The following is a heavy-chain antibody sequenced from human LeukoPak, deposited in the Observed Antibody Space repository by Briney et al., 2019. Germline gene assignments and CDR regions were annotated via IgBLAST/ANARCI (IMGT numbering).Heavy chain of an antibody. CDR2: INPNSGGA. V-gene: IGHV1-2*02. CDR3: ARGGDTGLYCDY. CDR1: GYTFTAYY. J-gene: IGHJ4*02. D-gene: IGHD3-10*01. Sequence: GASVKVSCKASGYTFTAYYIYWLRQAPGQGLEWMGWINPNSGGAKYAQKFQGRVTMTRDTSISTAYMELSRLRSDDTAVYYCARGGDTGLYCDYWGPGTLVTVSS.